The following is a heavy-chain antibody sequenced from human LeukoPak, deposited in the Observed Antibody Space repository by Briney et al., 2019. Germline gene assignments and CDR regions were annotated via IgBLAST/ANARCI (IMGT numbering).Heavy chain of an antibody. V-gene: IGHV1-2*02. D-gene: IGHD3-10*01. CDR1: GYTFTGYY. CDR2: INPSSGDT. CDR3: ARDRGPPEDSGIYYQYYFHY. Sequence: ASVKASCKASGYTFTGYYVHWMRQAPGQGLEWMGWINPSSGDTEYEQKFQGRVTMTRDTSIATAYMEMTRLAPDDTAVYYCARDRGPPEDSGIYYQYYFHYWGQGTLVTVSS. J-gene: IGHJ4*02.